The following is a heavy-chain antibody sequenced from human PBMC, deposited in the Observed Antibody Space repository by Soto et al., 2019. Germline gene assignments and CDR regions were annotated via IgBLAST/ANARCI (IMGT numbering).Heavy chain of an antibody. CDR1: GFTFSSYG. Sequence: GGSLRFSCAASGFTFSSYGMHWVRQAPGKGLEWVAVISYDGSNKYYADSVKGRFTISRDNSKNTLYLQMNSLRAEDTAVYYCAKDQTRGVNYYYGMDVWGQGTTVTVSS. J-gene: IGHJ6*02. CDR3: AKDQTRGVNYYYGMDV. CDR2: ISYDGSNK. D-gene: IGHD3-10*01. V-gene: IGHV3-30*18.